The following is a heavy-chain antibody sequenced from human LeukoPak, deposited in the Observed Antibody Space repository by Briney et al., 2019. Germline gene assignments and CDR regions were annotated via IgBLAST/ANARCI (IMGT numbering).Heavy chain of an antibody. D-gene: IGHD3-3*01. V-gene: IGHV3-30*02. CDR2: IRYDGSNK. CDR1: GFTFSSYG. J-gene: IGHJ3*02. CDR3: AKSHGRTFGVVTPGAFDI. Sequence: GGSLRLSCAASGFTFSSYGMHWVRQAPGKGLEWVAFIRYDGSNKYYADSVKGRFTISRDNSKNTLYLQMNSLRAEDTAVYYCAKSHGRTFGVVTPGAFDIWGQGTMVTVSS.